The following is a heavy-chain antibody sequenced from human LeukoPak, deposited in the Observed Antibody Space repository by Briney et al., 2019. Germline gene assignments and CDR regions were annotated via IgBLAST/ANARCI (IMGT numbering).Heavy chain of an antibody. CDR1: GYTFTDYY. V-gene: IGHV1-2*02. J-gene: IGHJ4*02. D-gene: IGHD6-13*01. CDR2: LNPNSGGT. Sequence: ASVKVSCKASGYTFTDYYMHWVRQAPGQGLEWLGGLNPNSGGTNYAQKFQGRVTMTRDTSISTAYMELSRLRSDDTAVFYCAREEVIAAAGPTLDYWGQGALVTVSS. CDR3: AREEVIAAAGPTLDY.